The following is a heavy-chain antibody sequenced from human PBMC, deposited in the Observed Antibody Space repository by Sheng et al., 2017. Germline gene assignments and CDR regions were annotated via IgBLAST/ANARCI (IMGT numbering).Heavy chain of an antibody. J-gene: IGHJ5*02. V-gene: IGHV1-69*02. CDR2: IIPILGIA. CDR1: GGTFSSYT. D-gene: IGHD3-3*01. CDR3: ARGSGDFWTPGWFDP. Sequence: QVQLVQSGAEVKKPGSSVKVSCKASGGTFSSYTISWVRQAPGQGLEWMGRIIPILGIANYAQKFQGRVTITADKSTSTAYMELSSLRSEDTAVYYCARGSGDFWTPGWFDPWGQGTLVTVSS.